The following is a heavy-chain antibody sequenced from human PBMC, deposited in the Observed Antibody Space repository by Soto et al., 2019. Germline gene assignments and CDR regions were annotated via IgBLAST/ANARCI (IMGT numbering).Heavy chain of an antibody. CDR1: GGSISSGCYS. Sequence: SQTLSLTCAVSGGSISSGCYSWRWIRQPPGKGLEWIGYIYHSGSTYYTPSLKSRGTISVDRSKNQLSLKLSSVTAADTAVYSWATREYGYGRLLDYWCQGTL. CDR3: ATREYGYGRLLDY. J-gene: IGHJ4*02. CDR2: IYHSGST. D-gene: IGHD4-17*01. V-gene: IGHV4-30-2*01.